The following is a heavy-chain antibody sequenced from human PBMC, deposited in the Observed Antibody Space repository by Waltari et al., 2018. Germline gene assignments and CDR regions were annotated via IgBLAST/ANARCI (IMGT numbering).Heavy chain of an antibody. D-gene: IGHD2-2*01. J-gene: IGHJ3*02. CDR3: AGLVVVPASSTFDI. CDR1: GFTVSSNY. V-gene: IGHV3-53*01. Sequence: EVQLVESGGGLIQPGGSLRLSCAASGFTVSSNYMSWVRQAPGNGLEWVSVIYSGGSTYYADSVKGRFTISRDNSKNTLYLQMNSLRAEDTAVYYCAGLVVVPASSTFDIWGQGTMVTVSS. CDR2: IYSGGST.